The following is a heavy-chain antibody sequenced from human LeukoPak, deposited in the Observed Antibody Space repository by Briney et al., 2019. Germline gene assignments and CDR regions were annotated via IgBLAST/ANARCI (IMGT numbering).Heavy chain of an antibody. D-gene: IGHD3-10*01. CDR1: GFTFSSYA. Sequence: GGSLRLSCAASGFTFSSYAMSWVRQAPGKGLEWVSSIATSSDYIYYAGSLKGRFTISRDNAKNSPYLHMNSLRPDDTAVYYCARGRSITILRGVAISDGFDIWGQGTKVTVS. CDR2: IATSSDYI. CDR3: ARGRSITILRGVAISDGFDI. V-gene: IGHV3-21*06. J-gene: IGHJ3*02.